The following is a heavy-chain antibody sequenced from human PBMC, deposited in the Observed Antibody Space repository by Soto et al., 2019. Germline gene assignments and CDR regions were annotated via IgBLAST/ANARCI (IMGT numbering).Heavy chain of an antibody. CDR3: AKDVVLMVYAIDYFDY. D-gene: IGHD2-8*01. CDR1: GFTFSSYG. J-gene: IGHJ4*02. Sequence: GGSLRLSCAASGFTFSSYGMHWVRQAPGKGLEWVAVISYDGSNKYYADSVEGRFTISRDNSKNTLYLQMNSLRAEDTAVYYCAKDVVLMVYAIDYFDYWGQGTLVTVSS. CDR2: ISYDGSNK. V-gene: IGHV3-30*18.